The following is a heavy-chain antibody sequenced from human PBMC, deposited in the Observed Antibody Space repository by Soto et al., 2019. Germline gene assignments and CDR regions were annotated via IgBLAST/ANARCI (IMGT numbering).Heavy chain of an antibody. CDR1: GFIFSDYG. D-gene: IGHD3-3*01. CDR3: AKNHLPQSYYDLPWFDT. Sequence: GALRLSCAASGFIFSDYGMHWVRQAPGKGLEWMAIISSDGSDKYYADSVKGRFTISRDNSKNTLYLQMNSLRAEDTAVYYCAKNHLPQSYYDLPWFDTWGQGTLVTVSS. V-gene: IGHV3-30*18. J-gene: IGHJ5*02. CDR2: ISSDGSDK.